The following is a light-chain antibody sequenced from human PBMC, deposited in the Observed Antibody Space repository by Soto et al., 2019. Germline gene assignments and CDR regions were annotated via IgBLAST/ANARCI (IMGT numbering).Light chain of an antibody. CDR1: QTVSSNY. CDR3: QHYAIPLWT. CDR2: GAS. J-gene: IGKJ1*01. V-gene: IGKV3-20*01. Sequence: DIVSYQSPSTPSLYTRERATLSCRVCQTVSSNYLGWYQQKPGQAPRLLIYGASSRASGIPDRFSGSGSGTDFTLTISRLGAEDVAVYYCQHYAIPLWTFGQGTKVDIK.